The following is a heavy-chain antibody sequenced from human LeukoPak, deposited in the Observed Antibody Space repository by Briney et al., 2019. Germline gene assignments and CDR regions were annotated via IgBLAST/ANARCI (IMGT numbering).Heavy chain of an antibody. D-gene: IGHD2-15*01. CDR2: ISGSGGST. V-gene: IGHV3-23*01. J-gene: IGHJ6*02. CDR1: GFTFSSYA. Sequence: GGSLRLSCAASGFTFSSYAMSWVRQTPGKGLEWVSAISGSGGSTYYADSVKGRFTISRDNSKNTLYLQMNSLRAEDTAVYYCAKADYCSGGSCYYYGMDVWGQGTTVTVSS. CDR3: AKADYCSGGSCYYYGMDV.